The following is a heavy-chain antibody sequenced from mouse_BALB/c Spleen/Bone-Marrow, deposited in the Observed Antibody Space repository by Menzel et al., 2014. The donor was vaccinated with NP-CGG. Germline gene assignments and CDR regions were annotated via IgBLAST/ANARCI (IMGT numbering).Heavy chain of an antibody. CDR3: ARASYYDPAWFAY. Sequence: VQLQQSGPELVRPGVSVKISCKGSGYTFTDYAMHWVKQSHAKSLEWIGVISTCSGNTNYNQKFKGKATMTVDKSSSTTYMELARMTSQDTAIYYCARASYYDPAWFAYWGQWTLVNV. CDR1: GYTFTDYA. J-gene: IGHJ3*01. CDR2: ISTCSGNT. D-gene: IGHD2-4*01. V-gene: IGHV1S137*01.